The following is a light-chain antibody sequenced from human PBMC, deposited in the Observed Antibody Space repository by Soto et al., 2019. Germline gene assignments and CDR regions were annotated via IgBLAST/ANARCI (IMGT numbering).Light chain of an antibody. Sequence: EIVMTQSPATLSLSPGERATLSCRASQTVRNNYLAWYQQKPGQAPRLPIYDASSRATGIPDRFSGGGSGTDFTLTISRLEPEDFAVYYCQQFSSYPLTFGGGTKVDNK. CDR3: QQFSSYPLT. V-gene: IGKV3-20*01. CDR1: QTVRNNY. J-gene: IGKJ4*01. CDR2: DAS.